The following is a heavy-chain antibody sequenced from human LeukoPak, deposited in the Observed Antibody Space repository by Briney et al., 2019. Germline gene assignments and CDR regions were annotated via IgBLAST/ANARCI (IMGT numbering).Heavy chain of an antibody. D-gene: IGHD3-3*01. CDR3: ARHRMFGVEYYFDH. CDR2: ISNTGGT. CDR1: GDSVRNNH. J-gene: IGHJ4*02. Sequence: SETLSLTCRVSGDSVRNNHWSRIRQTPGKGLEWIGYISNTGGTNYNPSLKSRLTISVDTTKNLVSLRLISVTTADTGVFYCARHRMFGVEYYFDHWGQGSPVTVSS. V-gene: IGHV4-59*02.